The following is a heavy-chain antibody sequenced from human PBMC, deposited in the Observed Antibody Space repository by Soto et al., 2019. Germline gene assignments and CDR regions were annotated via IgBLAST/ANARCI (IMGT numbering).Heavy chain of an antibody. CDR2: SGSGGGT. J-gene: IGHJ4*02. Sequence: GGSLRLSCAASGFTFTRYAMNWVRQAPGKGLEWVAGSGSGGGTFYADFVKGRFIISRENSRNTLYLQMNSLRVEDTAVYYCTKGLLQDFDPYDYWGQGTVVSVSS. CDR1: GFTFTRYA. D-gene: IGHD3-9*01. V-gene: IGHV3-23*01. CDR3: TKGLLQDFDPYDY.